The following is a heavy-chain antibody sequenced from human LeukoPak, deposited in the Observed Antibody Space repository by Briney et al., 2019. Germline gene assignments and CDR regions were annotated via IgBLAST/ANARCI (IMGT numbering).Heavy chain of an antibody. CDR3: ASWGVVVVAALDV. V-gene: IGHV3-48*03. CDR1: GFTFSSYE. CDR2: ISSSGSTI. Sequence: GGSLRLSCAASGFTFSSYEMNWVRQAPGKGLEWVPYISSSGSTIYYADSVKGRFTISRDNAKNSLYLQMNSLRAEDTAVYYCASWGVVVVAALDVWGQGTTVTVSS. J-gene: IGHJ6*02. D-gene: IGHD2-15*01.